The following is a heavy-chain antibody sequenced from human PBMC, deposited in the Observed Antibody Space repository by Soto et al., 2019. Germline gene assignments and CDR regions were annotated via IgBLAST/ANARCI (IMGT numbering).Heavy chain of an antibody. CDR2: INHSGST. CDR3: ARGQITMVRGVIRGAYYYGMDV. D-gene: IGHD3-10*01. V-gene: IGHV4-34*01. J-gene: IGHJ6*02. CDR1: GGSFSGYY. Sequence: SETLSLTCTVSGGSFSGYYWSWIRQPPGKGLEWIGEINHSGSTNYNPSLKSRVTISVDTSKNQFSLKLSSVTAADTAVYYCARGQITMVRGVIRGAYYYGMDVWGQGTTVTVSS.